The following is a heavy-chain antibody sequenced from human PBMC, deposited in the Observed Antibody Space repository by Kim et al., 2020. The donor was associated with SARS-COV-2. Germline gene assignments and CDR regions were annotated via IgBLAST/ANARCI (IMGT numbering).Heavy chain of an antibody. CDR2: VYYSGST. CDR1: GGSVSSDSYY. D-gene: IGHD6-19*01. CDR3: ARVQQWLAFDY. V-gene: IGHV4-61*01. J-gene: IGHJ4*02. Sequence: SETLSLTCTVSGGSVSSDSYYWSWIRQTPGKGLEWIGYVYYSGSTKYNPSLKSRVTISVDTSKNQFSLKLSSVTAADTAVYFCARVQQWLAFDYWGQGT.